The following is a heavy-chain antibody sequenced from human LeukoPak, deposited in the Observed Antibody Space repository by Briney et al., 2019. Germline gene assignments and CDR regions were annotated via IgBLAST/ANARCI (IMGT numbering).Heavy chain of an antibody. CDR3: AKGWFSSDY. D-gene: IGHD2-15*01. J-gene: IGHJ4*02. V-gene: IGHV3-23*01. Sequence: PGGSLRLSCAASGFTFSNYAMSWVRQAPGKGLEWVSTITRNADTTYYADSVKGRFTISRDISKNTLYLQMNSLRAEDTALYYCAKGWFSSDYWGQGTLVTVSS. CDR2: ITRNADTT. CDR1: GFTFSNYA.